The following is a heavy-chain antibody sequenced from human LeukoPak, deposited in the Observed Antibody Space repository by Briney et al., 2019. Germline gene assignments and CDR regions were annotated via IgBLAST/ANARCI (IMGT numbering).Heavy chain of an antibody. Sequence: SETLSLTCTVSGGSISSYYWSWIRQPPGKGLEWIGYIYYSGSTNYNPSLKSRVTISVDTSKDQFSLKLSSVTAADTAVYYCARSPYYYYMDVWGKGTTVTVSS. J-gene: IGHJ6*03. V-gene: IGHV4-59*12. CDR3: ARSPYYYYMDV. CDR1: GGSISSYY. CDR2: IYYSGST.